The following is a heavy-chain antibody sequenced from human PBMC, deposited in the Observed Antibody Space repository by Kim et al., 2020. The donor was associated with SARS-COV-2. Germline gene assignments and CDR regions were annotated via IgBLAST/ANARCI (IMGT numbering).Heavy chain of an antibody. CDR3: AKDLHRDCSSTSCYTKSRAHTRGVGFDY. CDR1: GFTFSSYA. Sequence: GGSLRLSCAASGFTFSSYAMSWVRQAPGKGLEWVSAISGSGGSTYYADSVKGRFTISRDNSKNTLYLQMNSLRAEDTAVYYCAKDLHRDCSSTSCYTKSRAHTRGVGFDYWGQGTLVTVSS. D-gene: IGHD2-2*02. V-gene: IGHV3-23*01. CDR2: ISGSGGST. J-gene: IGHJ4*02.